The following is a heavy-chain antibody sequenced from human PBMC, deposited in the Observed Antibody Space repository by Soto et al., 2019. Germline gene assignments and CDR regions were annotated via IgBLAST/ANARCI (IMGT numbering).Heavy chain of an antibody. Sequence: SETLSLTCTVSGYSINSDDYWGWIRQPPGKGLEWIASIYHSVSTFYNPSLRSRVTISVDTSKNQFSLKLSSVSAADTAVYYCARLAYDSSGYYGDYFDYWGQGTLVTVSS. CDR3: ARLAYDSSGYYGDYFDY. V-gene: IGHV4-38-2*02. CDR2: IYHSVST. D-gene: IGHD3-22*01. J-gene: IGHJ4*02. CDR1: GYSINSDDY.